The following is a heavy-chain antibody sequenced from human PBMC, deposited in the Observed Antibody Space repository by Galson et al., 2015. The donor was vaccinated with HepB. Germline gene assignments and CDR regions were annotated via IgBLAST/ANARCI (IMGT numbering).Heavy chain of an antibody. Sequence: SETLSLTCTVSGGSISSYYYTWIRQPPGKALEWIGYIYHSGSTKYNPSLESRVTMSLDTSKNQFSLKLSSVTAADTAVYHCARGYDFWSGWGQGTLVTVSS. CDR3: ARGYDFWSG. J-gene: IGHJ4*02. V-gene: IGHV4-59*01. D-gene: IGHD3-3*01. CDR1: GGSISSYY. CDR2: IYHSGST.